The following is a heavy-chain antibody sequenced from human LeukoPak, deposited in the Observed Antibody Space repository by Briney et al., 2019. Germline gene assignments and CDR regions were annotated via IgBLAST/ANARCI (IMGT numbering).Heavy chain of an antibody. CDR2: INSDGINT. J-gene: IGHJ5*02. D-gene: IGHD3-22*01. Sequence: GGSLRLSCAASGFTFSNYWMHWVRQAPGKGLVWVSRINSDGINTSYADSAKGRFTISRDNAKNTLNLQMNSLRAEDTAVYYSARDLGQYYDTSDNWFDPWGQGTLVTVSS. V-gene: IGHV3-74*01. CDR1: GFTFSNYW. CDR3: ARDLGQYYDTSDNWFDP.